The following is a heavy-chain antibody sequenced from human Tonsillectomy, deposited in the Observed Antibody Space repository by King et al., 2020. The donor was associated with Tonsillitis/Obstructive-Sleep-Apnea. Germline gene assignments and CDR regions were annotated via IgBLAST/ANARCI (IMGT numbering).Heavy chain of an antibody. V-gene: IGHV3-48*03. Sequence: VQLVESGGGLVQPGGSLRLSCAASGFTFSSYEMNWVRQAPGKGLEWVSYISSSGSIRYYTDSVKGRFTISRNNAKNSLYLQMNSLRAEDTAVYYCARVGLDDFWSGHYDFAFDIWGQGTMVSVSS. D-gene: IGHD3-3*01. J-gene: IGHJ3*02. CDR3: ARVGLDDFWSGHYDFAFDI. CDR2: ISSSGSIR. CDR1: GFTFSSYE.